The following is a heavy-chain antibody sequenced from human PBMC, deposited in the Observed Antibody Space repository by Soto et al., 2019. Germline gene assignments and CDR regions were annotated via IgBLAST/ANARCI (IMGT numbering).Heavy chain of an antibody. J-gene: IGHJ4*02. CDR3: ARAVAPALFDY. Sequence: SETLSLTCTVSGGSISSYYWSWIRQPPGKGLEWIGYIYYSGSTNYNPSLKSRVTISVDTSKNQFSLKLSSVTAADTAVYYCARAVAPALFDYWGQGTLVTVSS. CDR1: GGSISSYY. CDR2: IYYSGST. D-gene: IGHD2-15*01. V-gene: IGHV4-59*01.